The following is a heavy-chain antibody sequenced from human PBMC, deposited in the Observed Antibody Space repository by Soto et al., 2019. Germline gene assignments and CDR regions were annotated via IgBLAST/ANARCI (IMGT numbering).Heavy chain of an antibody. CDR1: GFTFSSFA. Sequence: EVQLLESGGGLVQPGGSLRLSCAASGFTFSSFAMTWVRQTPGKGLEWVSTISGSDSRTFYADSVQGRFTISRDNSKNTLYLQINSLRAEDTAVYYCAKDGGNYYDSSGYYGPFDYWGQGTLVTVTS. CDR2: ISGSDSRT. V-gene: IGHV3-23*01. CDR3: AKDGGNYYDSSGYYGPFDY. J-gene: IGHJ4*02. D-gene: IGHD3-22*01.